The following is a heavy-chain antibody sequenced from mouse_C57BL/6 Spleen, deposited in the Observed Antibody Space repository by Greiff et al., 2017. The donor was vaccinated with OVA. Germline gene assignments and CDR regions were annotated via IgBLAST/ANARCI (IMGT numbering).Heavy chain of an antibody. Sequence: VKLMESGAELARPGASVKLSCKASGYTFTSYGISWVKQRTGQGLEWIGEIYPRSGNTYYNEKFKGKATLTADKSSSTAYMELRSLTSEDSAVYFCARKDYGNDYAMDYWGQGTSVTVSS. CDR2: IYPRSGNT. V-gene: IGHV1-81*01. CDR3: ARKDYGNDYAMDY. D-gene: IGHD1-1*01. J-gene: IGHJ4*01. CDR1: GYTFTSYG.